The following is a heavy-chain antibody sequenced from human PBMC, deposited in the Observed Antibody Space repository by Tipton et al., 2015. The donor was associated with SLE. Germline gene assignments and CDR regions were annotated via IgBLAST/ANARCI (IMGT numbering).Heavy chain of an antibody. J-gene: IGHJ4*02. V-gene: IGHV4-61*09. CDR3: ARGLAAGDRI. CDR2: IYTSGCT. D-gene: IGHD7-27*01. CDR1: GGSISSGSYY. Sequence: TLSLTCTVSGGSISSGSYYWSWIRQPAGKGLEWIGYIYTSGCTNYNPSLKSRVTISVDTSKNQFSLKLSSVTAADTAVYYCARGLAAGDRIWGQGTLVTVSS.